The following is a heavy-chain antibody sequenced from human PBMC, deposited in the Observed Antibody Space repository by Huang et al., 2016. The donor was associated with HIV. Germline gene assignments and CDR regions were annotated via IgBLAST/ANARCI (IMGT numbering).Heavy chain of an antibody. Sequence: QVQLVQSGAEVKKPGSSVKVSCKASGGTFSSYAISWVRQAPGQGLEWMGGIIPILGTENYAQKFQGRVTITADESTSTAYMELSSLRAEDTAVYYCARVESRRYYDSSGYYYWGQGTLVTVSS. CDR2: IIPILGTE. V-gene: IGHV1-69*01. D-gene: IGHD3-22*01. CDR3: ARVESRRYYDSSGYYY. J-gene: IGHJ4*02. CDR1: GGTFSSYA.